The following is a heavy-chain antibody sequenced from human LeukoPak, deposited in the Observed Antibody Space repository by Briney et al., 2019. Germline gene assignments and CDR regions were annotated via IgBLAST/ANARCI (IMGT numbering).Heavy chain of an antibody. Sequence: GGSLRLSCTASEFIFSTHAMHWVRQAPGEGPEWVAFLWSDGTHEHYADSVKGRFTISRDNSKNTLYLQMNSLRVEDTALYYCAGDPPRSGFAFQVWGQGTMVTVS. CDR2: LWSDGTHE. J-gene: IGHJ3*01. CDR1: EFIFSTHA. V-gene: IGHV3-33*01. CDR3: AGDPPRSGFAFQV. D-gene: IGHD3-22*01.